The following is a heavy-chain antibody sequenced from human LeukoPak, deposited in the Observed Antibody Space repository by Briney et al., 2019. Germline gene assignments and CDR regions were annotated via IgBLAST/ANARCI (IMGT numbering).Heavy chain of an antibody. Sequence: GGSLRLSCAASGSNFRSYDMYWVRQAPGKGLEWVSSISADSRTYDADSMEGRFTISRDNSKNTLYLQMTSLRAEDTALYYCAKGSNTSPNGLTDYWGQGTLVTVSS. CDR2: ISADSRT. CDR3: AKGSNTSPNGLTDY. J-gene: IGHJ4*02. D-gene: IGHD2-2*01. CDR1: GSNFRSYD. V-gene: IGHV3-23*01.